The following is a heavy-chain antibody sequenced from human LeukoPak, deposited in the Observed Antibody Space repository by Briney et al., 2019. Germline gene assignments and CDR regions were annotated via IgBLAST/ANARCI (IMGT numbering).Heavy chain of an antibody. Sequence: GGSLRLSCAASGFTFDDFAMHWVRQAPGKGLEWVSLISAFDDITYYADSVRGRFTISRDNSKNPLYLQMNNLKIEDTAFYYCAKVISGWYGYDFWGQGTLATVSS. J-gene: IGHJ4*02. CDR2: ISAFDDIT. CDR1: GFTFDDFA. CDR3: AKVISGWYGYDF. D-gene: IGHD6-19*01. V-gene: IGHV3-43*02.